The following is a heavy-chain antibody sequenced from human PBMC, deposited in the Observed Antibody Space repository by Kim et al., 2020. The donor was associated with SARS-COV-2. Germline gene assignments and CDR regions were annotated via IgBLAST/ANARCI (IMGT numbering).Heavy chain of an antibody. CDR3: ARDDNWFDP. CDR2: GTA. V-gene: IGHV1-69*01. Sequence: GTASYAQKCQGRVTITADESTSTAYMELSSLRSEDTAVYYCARDDNWFDPWGQGTLVTVSS. J-gene: IGHJ5*02.